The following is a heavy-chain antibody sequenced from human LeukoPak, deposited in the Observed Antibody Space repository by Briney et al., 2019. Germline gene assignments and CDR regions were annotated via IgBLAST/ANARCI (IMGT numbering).Heavy chain of an antibody. D-gene: IGHD6-13*01. CDR2: ISGSGGST. V-gene: IGHV3-23*01. CDR3: AKDRLSIAAAGTLLHFQH. CDR1: GFTFSSYA. Sequence: PGGSLRLSCAASGFTFSSYAMSWVRQAPGKGLEWVSAISGSGGSTYYADSVKGRFTISRDNSKNTLYLQMNSLRAEDTAVYYCAKDRLSIAAAGTLLHFQHWGQGTLVTVSS. J-gene: IGHJ1*01.